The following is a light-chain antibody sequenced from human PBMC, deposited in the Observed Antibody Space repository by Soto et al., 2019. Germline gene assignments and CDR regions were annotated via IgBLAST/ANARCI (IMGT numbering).Light chain of an antibody. V-gene: IGKV3-15*01. CDR1: QNINNN. CDR2: GAS. CDR3: QQYHDWPPWT. J-gene: IGKJ1*01. Sequence: EKVMTQSPATLSVSPGEGATLSCRASQNINNNLAWYQQKPGQAPRLRIYGASPRATGIPPRFSGSGSGTEFTLTISSLQSEDFAVYYCQQYHDWPPWTFGQGTKVEVK.